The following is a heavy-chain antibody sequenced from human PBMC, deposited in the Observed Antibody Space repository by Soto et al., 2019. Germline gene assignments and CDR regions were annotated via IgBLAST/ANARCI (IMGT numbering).Heavy chain of an antibody. J-gene: IGHJ6*02. Sequence: SETLSLTCTVSGGSISSGGYYWSWIRQHPGKGLEWIGYIYYSGSTYYNPSLKSRVTISVDTSKNQFSLKLSSVTAADTAVYYCAGTQREDYYYYGMDVWGRGTTVTVSS. V-gene: IGHV4-31*03. CDR2: IYYSGST. D-gene: IGHD6-25*01. CDR3: AGTQREDYYYYGMDV. CDR1: GGSISSGGYY.